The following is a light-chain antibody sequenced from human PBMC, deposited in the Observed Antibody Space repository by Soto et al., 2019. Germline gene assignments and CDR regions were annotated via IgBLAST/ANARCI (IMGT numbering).Light chain of an antibody. V-gene: IGKV3-15*01. J-gene: IGKJ1*01. CDR3: QQYSYWPRT. Sequence: IVMTQSPPTLSVSPGEEATLACRASQSLRSNLAWYQQKPGQAPRLLIYGASTRATGIPARFSGSGSGTEFTLTISSLQYEDFPVYYCQQYSYWPRTVGQGTKVDIK. CDR2: GAS. CDR1: QSLRSN.